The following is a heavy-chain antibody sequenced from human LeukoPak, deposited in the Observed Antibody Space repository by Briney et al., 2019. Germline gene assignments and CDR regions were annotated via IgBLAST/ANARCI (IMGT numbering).Heavy chain of an antibody. D-gene: IGHD1-1*01. CDR3: AQQLYFYYINP. CDR1: GGTFTGYN. Sequence: SSETLSLTCGVDGGTFTGYNWTWIRQSPGKGLEWIGESNHGGSSYYAPSLRGRVTISVDTSKRQVSLKLRSVTAADTAVYYCAQQLYFYYINPWDKGTTVIV. CDR2: SNHGGSS. J-gene: IGHJ6*03. V-gene: IGHV4-34*08.